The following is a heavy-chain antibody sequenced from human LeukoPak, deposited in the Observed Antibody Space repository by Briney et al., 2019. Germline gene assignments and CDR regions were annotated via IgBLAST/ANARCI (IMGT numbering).Heavy chain of an antibody. D-gene: IGHD2-2*01. CDR3: ARGPCSITSCPVYYFDY. Sequence: ASVKVSCKASGGTFISYALSWVRQAPGQGLEWMGGIIPIFGTANYAQKFQGRVPITADESTSTAYMELSSLRSEDTAVYYCARGPCSITSCPVYYFDYWGQGTLVTVSS. J-gene: IGHJ4*02. CDR1: GGTFISYA. CDR2: IIPIFGTA. V-gene: IGHV1-69*13.